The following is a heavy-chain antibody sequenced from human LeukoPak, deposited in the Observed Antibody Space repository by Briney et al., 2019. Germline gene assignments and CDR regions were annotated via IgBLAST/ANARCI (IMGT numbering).Heavy chain of an antibody. V-gene: IGHV4-39*01. CDR2: IYYSGST. D-gene: IGHD2-2*01. CDR3: ARYGVVPAALFDY. CDR1: GGSISSSSYY. J-gene: IGHJ4*02. Sequence: SETLSLTCTVSGGSISSSSYYWGWIRQPPGKGLEWIGSIYYSGSTYYNPSLKGRVTISVDTSKNQFSLKLSSVTAADTAVYYCARYGVVPAALFDYWGQGTLVTVSS.